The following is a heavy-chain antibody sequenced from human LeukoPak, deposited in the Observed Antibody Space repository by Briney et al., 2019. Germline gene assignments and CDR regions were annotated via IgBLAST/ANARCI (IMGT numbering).Heavy chain of an antibody. CDR1: GFTFSNYA. CDR2: ISGSGAST. CDR3: TKGTIWLPFDY. V-gene: IGHV3-23*01. D-gene: IGHD5-18*01. J-gene: IGHJ4*02. Sequence: GGSLRLSCAASGFTFSNYAMSWARQAPGKGLEWVSAISGSGASTYYADSVKGRFTISRDNSKNTLYLQMNSLRAEDTAVYYCTKGTIWLPFDYWGQGTQVTVSS.